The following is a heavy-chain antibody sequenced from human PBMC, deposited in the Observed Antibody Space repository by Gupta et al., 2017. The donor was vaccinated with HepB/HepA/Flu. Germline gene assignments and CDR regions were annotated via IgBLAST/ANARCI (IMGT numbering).Heavy chain of an antibody. V-gene: IGHV3-23*01. CDR1: GFMFSNYA. J-gene: IGHJ3*02. D-gene: IGHD1-26*01. CDR3: AKRYSVSERAFDI. Sequence: EVQLLESGGGLVQPGGSLRLSCAASGFMFSNYAMSWVRQAPGEGLECVSYLSSSGGTTYDADALKGRFTISRDNAKKTRYLQMESVRAEDSDVYYYAKRYSVSERAFDIGGQGTMVTVSS. CDR2: LSSSGGTT.